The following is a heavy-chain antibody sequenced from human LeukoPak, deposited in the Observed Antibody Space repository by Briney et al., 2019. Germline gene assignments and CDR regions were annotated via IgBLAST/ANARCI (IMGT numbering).Heavy chain of an antibody. D-gene: IGHD1/OR15-1a*01. CDR2: IANDGGST. V-gene: IGHV3-23*01. CDR3: AKSHSVEQRGYFDY. CDR1: GFTFATYA. Sequence: GGSLRLSCAASGFTFATYAMSWVRQAPGKGLEWVSSIANDGGSTYYADSVKGRFTISRDNSRNTVYLQMNSLRAEDMAVYYCAKSHSVEQRGYFDYWGQGTLVPVSS. J-gene: IGHJ4*02.